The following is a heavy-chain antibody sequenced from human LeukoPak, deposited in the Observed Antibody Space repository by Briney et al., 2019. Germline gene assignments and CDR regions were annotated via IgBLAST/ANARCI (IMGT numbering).Heavy chain of an antibody. CDR2: IYYTGST. CDR1: GASISGSGYY. Sequence: SETLSLTCAVSGASISGSGYYLGWIRQPPEKGLAWIGNIYYTGSTYYNASLQSRVTISIDTSKNQFSLRLNSVTAADTAMYYCVKSGGYGLIDYWGQGTLVTVSS. V-gene: IGHV4-39*01. J-gene: IGHJ4*02. CDR3: VKSGGYGLIDY. D-gene: IGHD1-26*01.